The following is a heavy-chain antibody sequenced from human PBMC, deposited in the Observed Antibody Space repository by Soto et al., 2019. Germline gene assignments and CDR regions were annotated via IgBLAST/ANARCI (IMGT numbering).Heavy chain of an antibody. CDR3: VKEMSPHWNYDY. V-gene: IGHV3-30*18. J-gene: IGHJ4*02. Sequence: QVQLVESGGGVVQPGRSLRLSCAASGFTFSTCGMHWVRQAPGKGLEWVAIISSAGTSKYYADSVRGRFTISRDNSKNMLFLQMNSLRAEDTAMYYCVKEMSPHWNYDYWGQGTLVTVSS. D-gene: IGHD1-7*01. CDR1: GFTFSTCG. CDR2: ISSAGTSK.